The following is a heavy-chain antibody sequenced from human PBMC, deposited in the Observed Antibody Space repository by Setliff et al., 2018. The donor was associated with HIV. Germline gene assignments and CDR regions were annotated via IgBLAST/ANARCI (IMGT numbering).Heavy chain of an antibody. D-gene: IGHD3-10*01. J-gene: IGHJ5*02. CDR1: GYTFTGHY. V-gene: IGHV1-2*02. CDR3: ARQTGDWFDP. Sequence: ASVKVSCKASGYTFTGHYMHWVRQAPGQGLEWMGWINPNSGGTNYAQKFQGRVTITADESTSTAYMELSSLRSEDTAVYYCARQTGDWFDPWGQGTLVTVSS. CDR2: INPNSGGT.